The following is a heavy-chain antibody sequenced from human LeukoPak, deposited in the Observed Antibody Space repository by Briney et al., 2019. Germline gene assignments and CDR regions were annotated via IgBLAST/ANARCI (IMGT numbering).Heavy chain of an antibody. CDR2: INPSGGST. J-gene: IGHJ4*02. D-gene: IGHD6-19*01. Sequence: ASVKVSCKASGYTFTSYYIHWVRQAPGQGLEWMGIINPSGGSTSYAQKFQGRVTMTRDMSTSTVYMELSSLRSEDTAVYYCASLLYSSGWLGNWGQGTLVTVSS. CDR3: ASLLYSSGWLGN. V-gene: IGHV1-46*01. CDR1: GYTFTSYY.